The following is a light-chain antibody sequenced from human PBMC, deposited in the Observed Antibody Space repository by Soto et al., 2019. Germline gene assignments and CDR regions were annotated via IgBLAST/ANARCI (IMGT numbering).Light chain of an antibody. CDR2: DAS. V-gene: IGKV1-5*01. CDR1: QNIIRW. J-gene: IGKJ3*01. Sequence: DIQMTMSPSTLSACVGDRVTITCRASQNIIRWLAWYQQKPGKTPQLLIHDASTLESGVPSRFSGSGSGTDFTLTISGLQPDDFATYYCQLSNSYPFTFAPGSKVDI. CDR3: QLSNSYPFT.